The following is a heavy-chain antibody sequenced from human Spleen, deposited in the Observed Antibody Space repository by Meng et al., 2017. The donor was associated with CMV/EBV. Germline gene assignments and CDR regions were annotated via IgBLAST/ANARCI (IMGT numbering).Heavy chain of an antibody. J-gene: IGHJ4*02. CDR2: INPSGGST. D-gene: IGHD4-23*01. Sequence: ASVKVSCKASGYTFTSYYMHWVRQAPGQGLEWMGIINPSGGSTSYAQKFQGRVTMTRDTSTSTVYMELSSLRSEGTAVYYCARAHLTMVVTLGLYYFDYWGQGTLVTVSS. V-gene: IGHV1-46*01. CDR3: ARAHLTMVVTLGLYYFDY. CDR1: GYTFTSYY.